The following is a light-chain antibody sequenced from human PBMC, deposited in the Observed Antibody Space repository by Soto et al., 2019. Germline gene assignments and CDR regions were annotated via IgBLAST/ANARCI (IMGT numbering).Light chain of an antibody. CDR2: GAS. J-gene: IGKJ1*01. V-gene: IGKV3-20*01. Sequence: EIVMTQSPATLSVPPGERATLSCRASQSVSSNLAWYQQKPGQAPRLLIYGASSRATGIPDRFSGSGSGTDFTLTISRLEPEDFAVYYCQQYGNSPWTFGQGTKVDI. CDR3: QQYGNSPWT. CDR1: QSVSSN.